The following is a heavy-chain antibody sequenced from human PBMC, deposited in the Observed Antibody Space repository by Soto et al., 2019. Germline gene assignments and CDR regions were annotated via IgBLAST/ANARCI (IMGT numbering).Heavy chain of an antibody. CDR3: AASRGGYYYAVIAWFDP. CDR1: GYTFTSYY. D-gene: IGHD3-22*01. Sequence: ASVKVSCKASGYTFTSYYMHWVRQAPGQGLEWMGIINPSGGSTSYAQKFQGRVTMTRDTSTSTVYMELSSLRSEDTAVYYCAASRGGYYYAVIAWFDPWGQGTLVTVSS. CDR2: INPSGGST. J-gene: IGHJ5*02. V-gene: IGHV1-46*01.